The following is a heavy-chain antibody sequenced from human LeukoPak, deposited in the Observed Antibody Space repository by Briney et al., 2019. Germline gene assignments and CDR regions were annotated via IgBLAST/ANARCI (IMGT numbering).Heavy chain of an antibody. CDR3: AREISSRLRTFDY. Sequence: GASVKVSCKASGYTFTSYAMHWVRQAPGQRLEWMGWINAGNGNTKYSQKFQGRVTMTRDTSTSTVYMELSSLRSEDTAVYYCAREISSRLRTFDYWGQGTLVTVSS. CDR2: INAGNGNT. V-gene: IGHV1-3*01. CDR1: GYTFTSYA. J-gene: IGHJ4*02. D-gene: IGHD2-15*01.